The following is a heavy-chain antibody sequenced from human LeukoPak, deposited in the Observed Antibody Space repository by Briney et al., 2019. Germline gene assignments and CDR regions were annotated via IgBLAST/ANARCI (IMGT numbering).Heavy chain of an antibody. CDR1: GDSISTYY. D-gene: IGHD1-26*01. CDR2: IYSSGNT. CDR3: ARLRWQLVGPYFDY. Sequence: PSETLSLTCSFSGDSISTYYWSWIRQSPGKGLEWIGHIYSSGNTDYNSSLKSRVTISVDTSKSQFSLRLSSVTATDTAVCYCARLRWQLVGPYFDYWGQGILVTVSS. J-gene: IGHJ4*02. V-gene: IGHV4-59*01.